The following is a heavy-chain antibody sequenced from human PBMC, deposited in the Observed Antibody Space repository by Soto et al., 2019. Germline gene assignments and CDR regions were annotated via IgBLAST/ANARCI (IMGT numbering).Heavy chain of an antibody. D-gene: IGHD2-8*01. Sequence: ASVKVSCKASGYTFTSYDINWVRQATGQGLEWMGWMNPNSGNTGYAQKFQGRVTMTRDTSISTAYMELRSLRSDDTAVYYCARDGRNGGYFDFWGQGNVVTVSS. V-gene: IGHV1-8*01. J-gene: IGHJ4*02. CDR1: GYTFTSYD. CDR2: MNPNSGNT. CDR3: ARDGRNGGYFDF.